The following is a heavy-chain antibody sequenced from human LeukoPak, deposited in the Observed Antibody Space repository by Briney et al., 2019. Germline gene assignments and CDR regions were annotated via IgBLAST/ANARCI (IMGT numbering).Heavy chain of an antibody. CDR3: ARGRLSLYYFDY. J-gene: IGHJ4*02. CDR2: IYYSGST. Sequence: SETLSLTCTVSGGSISSHYWSWIRQPPGKGLEWIGYIYYSGSTNYNPSLKSRVTISVDTSKNQFSLMLSSVTAADTAVYYCARGRLSLYYFDYWGQGTLVTVSS. CDR1: GGSISSHY. V-gene: IGHV4-59*11. D-gene: IGHD3-16*02.